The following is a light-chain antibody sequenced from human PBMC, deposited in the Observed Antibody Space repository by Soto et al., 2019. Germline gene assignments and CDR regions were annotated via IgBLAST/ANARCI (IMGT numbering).Light chain of an antibody. Sequence: DIVLTQSPATLSLSPGERATLSCRASEYIYDYLAWYQQKPGQPPRLLVYDATNRATGIPARFTGSGAGTDFTLIISSLEPEDSAVYYCQQRKNWYTSTFGQGTKVEVK. CDR3: QQRKNWYTST. V-gene: IGKV3D-11*01. CDR2: DAT. CDR1: EYIYDY. J-gene: IGKJ2*01.